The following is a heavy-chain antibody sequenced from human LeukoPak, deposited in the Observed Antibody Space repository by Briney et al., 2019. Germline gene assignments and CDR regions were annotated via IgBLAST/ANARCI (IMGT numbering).Heavy chain of an antibody. J-gene: IGHJ4*02. CDR2: IWYDGSNK. Sequence: PGRSLRLPCAASGFTFSSYGMHWVRQAPGKGLEWVAVIWYDGSNKYYADSVKGRFTISRDNSKNTLYLQMNSLRAEDTAVYYCASSGYVIGTAMVMDLFDYWGQGTLVTVSS. V-gene: IGHV3-33*01. D-gene: IGHD5-18*01. CDR3: ASSGYVIGTAMVMDLFDY. CDR1: GFTFSSYG.